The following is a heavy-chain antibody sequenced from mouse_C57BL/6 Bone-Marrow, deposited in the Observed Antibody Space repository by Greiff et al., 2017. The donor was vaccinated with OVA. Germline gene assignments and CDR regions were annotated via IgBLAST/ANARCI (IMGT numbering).Heavy chain of an antibody. CDR1: GYSFTDYN. CDR2: INPNYGTT. V-gene: IGHV1-39*01. Sequence: EVKLMESGPELVKPGASVKISCKASGYSFTDYNMNWVKQSNGKSLEWIGVINPNYGTTSYNQKFKGKATLTVDQSSSTAYMQLNSLTSEDSAVYYCAIPYGSSYENAMDYWGQGTSVTVSS. CDR3: AIPYGSSYENAMDY. D-gene: IGHD1-1*01. J-gene: IGHJ4*01.